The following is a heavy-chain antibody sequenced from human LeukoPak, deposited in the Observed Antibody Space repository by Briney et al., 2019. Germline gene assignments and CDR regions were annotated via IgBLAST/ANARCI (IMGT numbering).Heavy chain of an antibody. J-gene: IGHJ4*02. CDR3: ARGLMAVDY. CDR1: GGSISSSSYY. D-gene: IGHD2-8*01. CDR2: IYYSGST. Sequence: SETLSLTCTVSGGSISSSSYYWGWIRQPPGKGLEWIGTIYYSGSTYYNPSLKSQITISVDTSKNQFSLKVSSVTAADTAVYYCARGLMAVDYWGQGTLVTVSS. V-gene: IGHV4-39*07.